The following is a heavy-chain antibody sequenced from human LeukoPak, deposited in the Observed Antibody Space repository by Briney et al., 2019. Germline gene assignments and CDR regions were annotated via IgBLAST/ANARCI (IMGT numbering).Heavy chain of an antibody. CDR2: IYYSGST. V-gene: IGHV4-61*01. D-gene: IGHD3-9*01. CDR1: GGSVGSRSYS. CDR3: ARGFYDVLTGYPYYFDC. Sequence: SETLSLTCTVSGGSVGSRSYSWSWIRQPPGKGLEWIGYIYYSGSTNYSPSLKSRVTISVDTSKNQFSLKLSSVTAADTAVFYCARGFYDVLTGYPYYFDCWGQGILVTVSS. J-gene: IGHJ4*02.